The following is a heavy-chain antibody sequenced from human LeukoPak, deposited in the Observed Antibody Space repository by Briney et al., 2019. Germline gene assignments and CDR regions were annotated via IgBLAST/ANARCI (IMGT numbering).Heavy chain of an antibody. Sequence: PSETLSLTCAVSGGSISSSNWWSWVRQPPGKGLEWIGEIYHSGSTNYNPSLKSRVTISVDKSKNQFSLKLSSVTAADTAVYYCARATYYYGSGSYLNWFDPWGQGTLVTVSS. D-gene: IGHD3-10*01. J-gene: IGHJ5*02. CDR2: IYHSGST. CDR1: GGSISSSNW. V-gene: IGHV4-4*02. CDR3: ARATYYYGSGSYLNWFDP.